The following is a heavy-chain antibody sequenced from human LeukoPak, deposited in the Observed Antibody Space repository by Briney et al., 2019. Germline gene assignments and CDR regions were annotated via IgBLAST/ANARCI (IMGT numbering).Heavy chain of an antibody. Sequence: GGSPRLSCAASGFTFSSYGMHWVRQAPGKGLEWVAVISYDGSNKYYADSVKGRFTISRDNSKNTLYLQMNSLRAEDTAVYYCAKDQMALFDYWGQGTLVTVSS. CDR1: GFTFSSYG. D-gene: IGHD5-24*01. V-gene: IGHV3-30*18. CDR3: AKDQMALFDY. CDR2: ISYDGSNK. J-gene: IGHJ4*02.